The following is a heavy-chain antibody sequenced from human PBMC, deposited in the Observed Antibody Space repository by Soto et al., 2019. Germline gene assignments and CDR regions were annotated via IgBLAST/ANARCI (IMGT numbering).Heavy chain of an antibody. CDR2: IITIFGTA. Sequence: SVKVSSRGLGSTFSSATISSVRQAPGHKLERMGVIITIFGTANYAQKFQGRVTITADESTSTAYMELSSLRSEDTAVYYCARGSGHQDILSRGPIVYWGQGTLVTVST. CDR1: GSTFSSAT. D-gene: IGHD3-9*01. CDR3: ARGSGHQDILSRGPIVY. J-gene: IGHJ4*02. V-gene: IGHV1-69*13.